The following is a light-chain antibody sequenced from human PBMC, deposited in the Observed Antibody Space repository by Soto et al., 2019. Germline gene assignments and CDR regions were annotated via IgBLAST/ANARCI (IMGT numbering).Light chain of an antibody. CDR2: AAS. CDR3: QTYNSAPRAFT. J-gene: IGKJ3*01. CDR1: QGISNY. Sequence: DIQMTQSPSSLSASVGDRVTITCRASQGISNYFAWYQQKPGKVPKRLIYAASTWQSGVPSRFSGSGAGTDFTLTINSLQPEDVAAYYCQTYNSAPRAFTFVPGTKVEIK. V-gene: IGKV1-27*01.